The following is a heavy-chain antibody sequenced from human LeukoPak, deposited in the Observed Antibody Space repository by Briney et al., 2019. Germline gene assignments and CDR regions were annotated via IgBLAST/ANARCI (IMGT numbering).Heavy chain of an antibody. CDR1: GYSISSGYY. CDR3: ALGYCSGGSCYLDY. V-gene: IGHV4-38-2*01. D-gene: IGHD2-15*01. CDR2: IYHSGST. J-gene: IGHJ4*02. Sequence: SETLSLTCAVSGYSISSGYYWGWIRQPPGKGLEWIGSIYHSGSTYYNPSLKSRVTISVDTSKSQFSLKLSSVTAADTAVYYCALGYCSGGSCYLDYWGQGTLVTVSS.